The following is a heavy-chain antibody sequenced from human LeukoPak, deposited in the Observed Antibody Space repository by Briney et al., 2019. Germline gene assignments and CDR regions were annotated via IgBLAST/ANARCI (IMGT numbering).Heavy chain of an antibody. CDR1: GFTFSSYA. Sequence: PGGSLRLSCEASGFTFSSYAMHWVRRAPGKGLEWVAVISVDGRDKHHVDSVKGRFTISRDNSKSTLYLQMNSLRGDDTAVYFCARDVEGSAKYYFDYWGQGTLVTVPS. CDR2: ISVDGRDK. D-gene: IGHD2-15*01. V-gene: IGHV3-30*04. J-gene: IGHJ4*02. CDR3: ARDVEGSAKYYFDY.